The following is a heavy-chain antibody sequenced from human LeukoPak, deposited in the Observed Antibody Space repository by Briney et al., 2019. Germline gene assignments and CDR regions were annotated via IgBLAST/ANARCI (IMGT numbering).Heavy chain of an antibody. V-gene: IGHV3-20*04. Sequence: PGGSLRLSCAASGFTFDDYNISWVRQAPGKGLEWVSGINWNGGSTGYADSVKGRFTISRDNAKNSLYLQMNSLRAEDTALYYCARDGLVDTPMGAGYWGQGTLVTVSS. D-gene: IGHD5-18*01. J-gene: IGHJ4*02. CDR1: GFTFDDYN. CDR3: ARDGLVDTPMGAGY. CDR2: INWNGGST.